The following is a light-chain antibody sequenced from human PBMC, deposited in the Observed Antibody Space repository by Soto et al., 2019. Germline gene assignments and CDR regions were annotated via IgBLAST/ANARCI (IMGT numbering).Light chain of an antibody. CDR2: AAS. CDR1: QSISSY. Sequence: DIQMTQSPSSLSASVGDIVTITCRASQSISSYLNWYQQKPGKAPKLLIYAASSLQSGVPSRFSGSGSGTDFTLTISSLQPEDFATYYCQQSYSTPQRTFGQGTKVEIK. J-gene: IGKJ1*01. CDR3: QQSYSTPQRT. V-gene: IGKV1-39*01.